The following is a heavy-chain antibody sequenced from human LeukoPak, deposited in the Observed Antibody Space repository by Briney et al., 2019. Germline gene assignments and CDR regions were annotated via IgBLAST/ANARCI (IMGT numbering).Heavy chain of an antibody. V-gene: IGHV4-34*01. Sequence: SETLSLTCAVYGGSFSGYYWSWIRQPPGKGLEWIGEINHSGSTNYTPSLKSRVTISVDTAKNQFSLKLSSVTAADTAVYYSARAGTVLRYFDWLLSYWGQGTLVTVSS. J-gene: IGHJ4*02. D-gene: IGHD3-9*01. CDR2: INHSGST. CDR3: ARAGTVLRYFDWLLSY. CDR1: GGSFSGYY.